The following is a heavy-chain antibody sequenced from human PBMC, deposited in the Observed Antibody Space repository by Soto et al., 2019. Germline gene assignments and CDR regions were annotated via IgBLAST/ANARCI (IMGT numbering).Heavy chain of an antibody. D-gene: IGHD6-19*01. Sequence: ASVKVSCKASGYTFASYGISWVRQAPGQRLEWMGWINAGNGNTKYSQKFQGRVTIARDTSASTAYMELSSLRSEATAVYYCARDSSGWYSVPYYYYGMDVWGQGTTDTVSS. V-gene: IGHV1-3*01. CDR3: ARDSSGWYSVPYYYYGMDV. CDR2: INAGNGNT. J-gene: IGHJ6*02. CDR1: GYTFASYG.